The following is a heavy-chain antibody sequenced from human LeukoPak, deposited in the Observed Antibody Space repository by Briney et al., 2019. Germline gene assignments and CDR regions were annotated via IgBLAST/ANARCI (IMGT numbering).Heavy chain of an antibody. CDR1: GFTFSNYA. J-gene: IGHJ4*02. D-gene: IGHD6-19*01. Sequence: PGGSLRLSCAASGFTFSNYALSWVRQAPGKGLEWVSAIGGSGTSTYYADSVKGRFTISRDNSKNTLYLQMNSLRAEDTAVYYCARVPAYSSAWDFDYWGQGTLVTVSS. V-gene: IGHV3-23*01. CDR3: ARVPAYSSAWDFDY. CDR2: IGGSGTST.